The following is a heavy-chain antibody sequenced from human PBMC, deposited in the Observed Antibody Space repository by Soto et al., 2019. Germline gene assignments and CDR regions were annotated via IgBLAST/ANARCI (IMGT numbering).Heavy chain of an antibody. CDR3: VRDDFGLGLDY. CDR1: GFTFSSYW. V-gene: IGHV3-74*01. J-gene: IGHJ4*02. CDR2: TDIDGSFT. Sequence: EVQLVESGGGLVQPGGSLRLSCVASGFTFSSYWMHWVRRTPGQGLVWISHTDIDGSFTTYADSVKGRFTISRDNANNSLFLQMTSLRAEETAVDYCVRDDFGLGLDYWGLGTLVTVSS. D-gene: IGHD3-16*01.